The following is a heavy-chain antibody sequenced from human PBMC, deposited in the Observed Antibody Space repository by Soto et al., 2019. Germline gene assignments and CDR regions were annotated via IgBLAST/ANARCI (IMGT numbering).Heavy chain of an antibody. CDR1: GYSFTSYW. CDR3: AREASAARQGGWFDP. J-gene: IGHJ5*02. CDR2: IDPSDSYT. Sequence: EVQLVQSGAEVKKPGESLRISCKGSGYSFTSYWISWVRQMPGKGLEWMGRIDPSDSYTNYSPSFQGHVTISADKSISTAYLQWSSLKASDTAMYYCAREASAARQGGWFDPWGQGTLVTVSS. V-gene: IGHV5-10-1*03. D-gene: IGHD6-6*01.